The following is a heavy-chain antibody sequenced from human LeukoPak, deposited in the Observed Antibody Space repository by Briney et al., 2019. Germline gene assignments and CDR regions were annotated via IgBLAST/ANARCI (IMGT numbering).Heavy chain of an antibody. Sequence: GGSLRLSCAASGFTFSSYSMNWVRQAPGKGLEWVSYISSSSTIYYADSVKGRFTISRDNAKNSLYLQMNSLRDEDTAVYYCATLGIQLWFYWGQGTLVTVSS. CDR2: ISSSSTI. V-gene: IGHV3-48*02. CDR3: ATLGIQLWFY. J-gene: IGHJ4*02. D-gene: IGHD5-18*01. CDR1: GFTFSSYS.